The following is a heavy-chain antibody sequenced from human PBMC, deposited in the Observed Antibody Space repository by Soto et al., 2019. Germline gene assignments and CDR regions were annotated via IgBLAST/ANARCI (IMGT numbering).Heavy chain of an antibody. J-gene: IGHJ4*02. CDR2: IWYDGSKK. V-gene: IGHV3-33*01. Sequence: GGSLRLSCTTSGFSFRNYAMHWVRQAPGKGLEWVAVIWYDGSKKYYADSVTGRFTASGDNSKNMMFLQMNSLRAEDTAVYYCARDPYSDNDVFFDYWGQGSLVTVSS. CDR3: ARDPYSDNDVFFDY. CDR1: GFSFRNYA. D-gene: IGHD4-4*01.